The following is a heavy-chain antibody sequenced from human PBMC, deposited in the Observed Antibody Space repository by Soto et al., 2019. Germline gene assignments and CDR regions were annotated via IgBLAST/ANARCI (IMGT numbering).Heavy chain of an antibody. CDR1: GGTFSSYA. CDR3: AGAAAVYDFCSGYPGTQATDYYYGMDV. V-gene: IGHV1-69*06. D-gene: IGHD3-3*01. CDR2: IIPIFGTA. Sequence: SVKVSCKASGGTFSSYAISWVRQTPGQGLEWMGGIIPIFGTANYAQKFQGRVTITADKSTSTAYMELSSLRSEDTAVYYCAGAAAVYDFCSGYPGTQATDYYYGMDVWGQGTTVTVSS. J-gene: IGHJ6*02.